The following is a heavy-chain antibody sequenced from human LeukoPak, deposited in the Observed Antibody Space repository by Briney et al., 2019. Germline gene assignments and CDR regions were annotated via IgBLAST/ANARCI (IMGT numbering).Heavy chain of an antibody. Sequence: ASVKVPCKASGYTFTGYYMHRVRQATGQGLEWMGWMNPNSGNTGYAQKFQGRVTITRNTSISTAYMELSSLRSEDTAVYYCARAPGRARYYYYYMDVWGKGTTVTVSS. V-gene: IGHV1-8*03. CDR1: GYTFTGYY. D-gene: IGHD4/OR15-4a*01. CDR2: MNPNSGNT. CDR3: ARAPGRARYYYYYMDV. J-gene: IGHJ6*03.